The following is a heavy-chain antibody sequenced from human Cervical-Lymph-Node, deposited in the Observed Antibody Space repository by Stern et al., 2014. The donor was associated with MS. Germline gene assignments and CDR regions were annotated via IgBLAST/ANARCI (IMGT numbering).Heavy chain of an antibody. CDR3: ARPPPRRKWDDPNYGMDV. CDR2: IYPDDSDI. J-gene: IGHJ6*02. CDR1: GYTFTNNW. Sequence: EVQLVQSGAEVKKPGESLKISCKGSGYTFTNNWIAWVRQMPGKGLEWMGIIYPDDSDIRYSPSLQGQVTISADKPISTAYLQGSSRKAADSAVYYCARPPPRRKWDDPNYGMDVWGQGTTVTVSS. V-gene: IGHV5-51*04. D-gene: IGHD1-1*01.